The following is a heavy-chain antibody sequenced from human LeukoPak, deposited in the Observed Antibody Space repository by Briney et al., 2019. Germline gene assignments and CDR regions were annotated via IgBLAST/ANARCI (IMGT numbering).Heavy chain of an antibody. CDR3: ARVKPRGSYDY. CDR1: GGSFSGYY. Sequence: SETLSLTCAVYGGSFSGYYWSWIRQPPGKGLEWIGEINHSGSTNYNPSLKSRVTISVDTSKNQFSLKLSSVTAADTAVYYCARVKPRGSYDYWGQGTLVTVPS. J-gene: IGHJ4*02. CDR2: INHSGST. V-gene: IGHV4-34*01. D-gene: IGHD5-18*01.